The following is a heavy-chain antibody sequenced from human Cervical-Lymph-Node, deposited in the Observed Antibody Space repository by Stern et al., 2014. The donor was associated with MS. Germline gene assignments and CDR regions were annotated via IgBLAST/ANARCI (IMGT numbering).Heavy chain of an antibody. CDR1: AYTFSSHY. J-gene: IGHJ4*02. CDR3: ARNNVTTVSTTLDY. D-gene: IGHD4-17*01. Sequence: QVQLVQSGAEVKKPGASVKVSCRASAYTFSSHYVHWVRQAPGQGLEWMGIINPSNGQAHSVQKFQGRVTMTRDTSTSTHYMELSSLTSEDTAIYYCARNNVTTVSTTLDYWGQGTLVTVSS. CDR2: INPSNGQA. V-gene: IGHV1-46*01.